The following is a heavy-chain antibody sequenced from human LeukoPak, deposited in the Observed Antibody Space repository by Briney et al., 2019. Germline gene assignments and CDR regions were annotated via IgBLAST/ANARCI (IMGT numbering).Heavy chain of an antibody. J-gene: IGHJ5*02. D-gene: IGHD2-2*01. CDR1: GGTFSSYT. CDR2: IIPILGIA. V-gene: IGHV1-69*02. Sequence: VASVKVSCKASGGTFSSYTINWVRQAPGQGLEWMGRIIPILGIASYAQKFQGRVTITADKSTSTAYMELSSLRSEDTAVYYCARGGAIVVVPAAELRFDPWGQGTLVTVSS. CDR3: ARGGAIVVVPAAELRFDP.